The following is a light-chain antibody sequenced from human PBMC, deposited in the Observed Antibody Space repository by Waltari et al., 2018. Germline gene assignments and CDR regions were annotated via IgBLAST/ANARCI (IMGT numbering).Light chain of an antibody. J-gene: IGKJ5*01. Sequence: DIVLTQSPATLSLSPGERATLSCRASQSVSTYLAWYQQKPGQAPRLLIYDASNRATVIPARFSGSGSGTDFTLTISSLEPEDFAVYYCQQRSNWPSITFGQGTRLEIK. CDR1: QSVSTY. V-gene: IGKV3-11*01. CDR2: DAS. CDR3: QQRSNWPSIT.